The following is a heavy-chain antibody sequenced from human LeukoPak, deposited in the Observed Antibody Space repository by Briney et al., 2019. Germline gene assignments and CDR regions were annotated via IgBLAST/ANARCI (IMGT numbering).Heavy chain of an antibody. J-gene: IGHJ4*02. CDR1: GGSISSYY. V-gene: IGHV4-34*01. CDR2: INHSGST. Sequence: SETLSLTCTVSGGSISSYYWSGIRQPPGKGLEWIGEINHSGSTNYNPSLKSRVTISVDTSKNQFSLKLSSVTAADTAVYYCARLQIAVAVGLYYFDYWGQGTLVTVSS. CDR3: ARLQIAVAVGLYYFDY. D-gene: IGHD6-19*01.